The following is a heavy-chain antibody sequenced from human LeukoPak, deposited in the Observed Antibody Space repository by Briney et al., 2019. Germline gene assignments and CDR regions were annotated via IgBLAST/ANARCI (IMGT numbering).Heavy chain of an antibody. CDR3: ATEGVGYDSSGYRDY. Sequence: SETLSLTCTVSGGSISSGSYYWSWIRHPAGKGLEWIGRIYTSGSTNYNPSLKSRVTISVDTSKNQFSLKLSSVTAADTAVYYCATEGVGYDSSGYRDYWGQGTLVTVSS. D-gene: IGHD3-22*01. V-gene: IGHV4-61*02. CDR2: IYTSGST. J-gene: IGHJ4*02. CDR1: GGSISSGSYY.